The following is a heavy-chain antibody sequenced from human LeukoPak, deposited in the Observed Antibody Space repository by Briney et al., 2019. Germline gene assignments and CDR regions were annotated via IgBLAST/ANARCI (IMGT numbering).Heavy chain of an antibody. V-gene: IGHV3-30*02. CDR1: GFTFSSYG. J-gene: IGHJ3*02. D-gene: IGHD3-22*01. CDR2: IRYDGSNK. CDR3: ARDPAYDSSGYYLGPDAFDI. Sequence: GGSLRLSCAASGFTFSSYGMHWVRQAPGKGLEWVAFIRYDGSNKYYADSVKGRFTISRDNSKNTLYLQMNSLRAEDTAVYYCARDPAYDSSGYYLGPDAFDIWGQGTMVTVSS.